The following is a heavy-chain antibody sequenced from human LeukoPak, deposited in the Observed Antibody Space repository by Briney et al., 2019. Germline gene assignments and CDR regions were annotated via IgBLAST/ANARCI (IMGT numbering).Heavy chain of an antibody. CDR3: AKEYSSIVAFDF. CDR1: GFTFSSYG. D-gene: IGHD5-18*01. CDR2: ISYDGSKK. V-gene: IGHV3-30*18. Sequence: GRSLRLSCAASGFTFSSYGMHWVRQAPGKGLEWVVVISYDGSKKYYADSVKGRFTISRDNSKNTLYLQMNSLRAEDTAVCYCAKEYSSIVAFDFWGQGTMVTVSS. J-gene: IGHJ3*01.